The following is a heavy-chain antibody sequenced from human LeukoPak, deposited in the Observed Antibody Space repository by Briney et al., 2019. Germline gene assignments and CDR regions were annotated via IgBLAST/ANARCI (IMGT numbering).Heavy chain of an antibody. CDR3: AKDDDYSYGYYYGMDV. CDR2: ICGCGGST. CDR1: GFTFSSYA. D-gene: IGHD5-18*01. Sequence: GGSLRLSCAASGFTFSSYAMSWVRQAPGKGLEWVSAICGCGGSTYYADSVKGRFTISRDNSKNTLYLQMNSLRAEDTAVYYCAKDDDYSYGYYYGMDVWGQGTTVTVSS. V-gene: IGHV3-23*01. J-gene: IGHJ6*02.